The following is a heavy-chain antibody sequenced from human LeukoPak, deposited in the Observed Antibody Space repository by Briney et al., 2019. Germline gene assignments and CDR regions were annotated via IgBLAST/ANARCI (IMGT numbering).Heavy chain of an antibody. D-gene: IGHD3-16*01. Sequence: GASVKVSCKASGYTCTNYIIHWVRQAPGQRLEWMGWINAGNGDTEYSHKFQGRVTSTRDTSASTAYMDLSSLRFEDTAVYYCARVVTRLREGAYQYDLDVWGQGPTVTVSS. CDR1: GYTCTNYI. CDR2: INAGNGDT. V-gene: IGHV1-3*01. CDR3: ARVVTRLREGAYQYDLDV. J-gene: IGHJ6*02.